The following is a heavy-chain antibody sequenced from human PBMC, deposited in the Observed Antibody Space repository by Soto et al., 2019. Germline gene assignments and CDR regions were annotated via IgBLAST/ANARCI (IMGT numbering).Heavy chain of an antibody. CDR3: VKYTVTEDLGES. D-gene: IGHD3-16*01. J-gene: IGHJ4*03. Sequence: EVQLLESGGDVVRPGGSLRLSCAASGFTFSSYAMGWVRQAPGKGLEWVAGVSRAGTYTFYEDSVRGRFSISRDNSRDAVDLYMNALRGDDTAVYFCVKYTVTEDLGESWGHGTLVSVSS. CDR2: VSRAGTYT. CDR1: GFTFSSYA. V-gene: IGHV3-23*01.